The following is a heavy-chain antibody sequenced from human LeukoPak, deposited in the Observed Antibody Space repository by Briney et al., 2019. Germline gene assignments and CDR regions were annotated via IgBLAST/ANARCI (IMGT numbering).Heavy chain of an antibody. CDR1: GASISGASYY. CDR2: IYNSGNT. V-gene: IGHV4-31*03. CDR3: APLRTVAHQFDY. D-gene: IGHD6-19*01. J-gene: IGHJ4*02. Sequence: PSQTLSLTCTVSGASISGASYYWTWIRQHPGKGLEYIGYIYNSGNTFYNPSLKSRVAMSVVTSKNQFSLNLSSVPAADTAVYYCAPLRTVAHQFDYWGQGSLVTVTA.